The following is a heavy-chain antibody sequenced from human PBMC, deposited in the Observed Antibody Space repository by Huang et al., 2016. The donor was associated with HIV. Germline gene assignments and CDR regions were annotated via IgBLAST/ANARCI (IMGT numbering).Heavy chain of an antibody. CDR2: ISYDGNNK. J-gene: IGHJ4*02. Sequence: QVHLVESGGGVVQPGRSLRLSCAASGFSFKSYNMHWVRQAPGKGLEWVAGISYDGNNKYYPDSLRGRFASSRDNSKTALYLEMNSLRADDTAVYFCAKDRSGGSYYFDSWGRGTLVTVSS. D-gene: IGHD1-26*01. CDR3: AKDRSGGSYYFDS. V-gene: IGHV3-30*18. CDR1: GFSFKSYN.